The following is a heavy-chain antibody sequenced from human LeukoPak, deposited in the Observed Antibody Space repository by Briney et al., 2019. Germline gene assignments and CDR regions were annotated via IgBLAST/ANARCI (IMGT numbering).Heavy chain of an antibody. CDR2: IIPIFGTA. CDR3: V. Sequence: PGASVKVSCKASGYTFTSYYMHWARQAPGQGLEWMGGIIPIFGTANYAQKFQGRVTITADESTSTAYMELSNKARDYYYYYMDVWGKGTTVTVSS. CDR1: GYTFTSYY. J-gene: IGHJ6*03. V-gene: IGHV1-69*13.